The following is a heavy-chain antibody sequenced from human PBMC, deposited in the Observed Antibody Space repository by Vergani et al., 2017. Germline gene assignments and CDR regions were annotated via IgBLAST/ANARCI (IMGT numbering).Heavy chain of an antibody. CDR2: IYSGGST. J-gene: IGHJ4*02. CDR3: ARGAAAGSWNDY. D-gene: IGHD6-13*01. CDR1: GFTVSSNY. V-gene: IGHV3-66*01. Sequence: VQLVESGGGVVQPGRSLRLSCAASGFTVSSNYMRWVRQAPGKGLEWVSVIYSGGSTYYADSVTGRFTISRDNSKNTLYLQMNSLRAEDTAVYYCARGAAAGSWNDYWGQGTLVTVSS.